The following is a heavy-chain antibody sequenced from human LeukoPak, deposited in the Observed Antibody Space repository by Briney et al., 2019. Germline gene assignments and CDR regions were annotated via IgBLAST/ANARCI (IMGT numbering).Heavy chain of an antibody. CDR2: ISAYNGNT. D-gene: IGHD6-19*01. J-gene: IGHJ4*02. Sequence: ASVKVSCKASGYTFTSYGISWVRQAPGQGLEWMGWISAYNGNTNYAQKLQGRVTMTTDTSTSTAYMELRSLRSDDTAVYYCARTPEWYSSGWGPFDYWGQGTLVTVSS. CDR3: ARTPEWYSSGWGPFDY. V-gene: IGHV1-18*01. CDR1: GYTFTSYG.